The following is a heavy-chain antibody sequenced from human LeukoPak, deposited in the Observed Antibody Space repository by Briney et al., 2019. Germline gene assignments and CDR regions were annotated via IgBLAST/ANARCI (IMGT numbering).Heavy chain of an antibody. CDR3: ARRIAYFYSGSWQYYFDY. J-gene: IGHJ4*02. CDR2: FDPEDGET. V-gene: IGHV1-24*01. D-gene: IGHD6-13*01. Sequence: ASVKVSCKVSGYTLTELSMHWVRQAPGKGLEWMGGFDPEDGETIYAQKFQGRVTMTEDTSTDTAYMELSSLRSDDTAIYYCARRIAYFYSGSWQYYFDYWGQGTLVTVSS. CDR1: GYTLTELS.